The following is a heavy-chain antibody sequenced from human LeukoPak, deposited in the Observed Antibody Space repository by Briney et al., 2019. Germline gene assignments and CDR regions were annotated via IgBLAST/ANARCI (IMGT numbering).Heavy chain of an antibody. CDR3: AKWDTYYDSSGYYFY. CDR2: VKTKSEDGAR. V-gene: IGHV3-15*01. Sequence: GGSLRLSCEVSGFTVSDAWMSWVRQAPGKGLEWVGRVKTKSEDGARDYAAPVKGRFTISRDNSKNTLYLQMNSLRAEDTAVYYCAKWDTYYDSSGYYFYWGQGTLVTVSS. CDR1: GFTVSDAW. D-gene: IGHD3-22*01. J-gene: IGHJ4*02.